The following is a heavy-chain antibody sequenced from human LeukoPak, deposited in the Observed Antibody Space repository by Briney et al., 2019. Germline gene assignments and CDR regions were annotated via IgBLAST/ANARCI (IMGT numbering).Heavy chain of an antibody. V-gene: IGHV4-59*01. CDR1: GGSMNGNY. Sequence: SETLSLTCTVSGGSMNGNYWSWIRQPPGKGLEWIGYIYYSGCTNYNPSLKSRVTISVDTSKNQFSLQLSSVTAADTAVYYCARGGWSLDIWGRGTLVTVSS. CDR3: ARGGWSLDI. CDR2: IYYSGCT. J-gene: IGHJ2*01.